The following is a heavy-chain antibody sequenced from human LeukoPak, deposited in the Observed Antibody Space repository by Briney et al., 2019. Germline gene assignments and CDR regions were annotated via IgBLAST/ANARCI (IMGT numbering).Heavy chain of an antibody. V-gene: IGHV1-2*02. CDR2: INPNSGGT. D-gene: IGHD6-13*01. CDR3: ASLAQYSSSRPFDY. J-gene: IGHJ4*02. Sequence: ASVKVSCKASGYTFTGYYMHWVRAAPGQGLGWMGWINPNSGGTNYAQKLQGRVTMTRDTSISTAYLELSRLRSDDTAVYYCASLAQYSSSRPFDYWGQGTLVTVSS. CDR1: GYTFTGYY.